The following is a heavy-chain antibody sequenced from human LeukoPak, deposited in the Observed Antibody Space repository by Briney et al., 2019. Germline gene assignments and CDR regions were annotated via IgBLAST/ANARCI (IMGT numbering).Heavy chain of an antibody. Sequence: SETLSLTCTVSGGSISGSSYYWGWIRQPPGKGLEWIGSIYYSGSTYYNPSLKSRVTISVDTSKNQFSLKLSSVTAADTAVYYCASHPGHYFDYWGQGTLVTVSP. CDR3: ASHPGHYFDY. V-gene: IGHV4-39*01. J-gene: IGHJ4*02. CDR2: IYYSGST. CDR1: GGSISGSSYY.